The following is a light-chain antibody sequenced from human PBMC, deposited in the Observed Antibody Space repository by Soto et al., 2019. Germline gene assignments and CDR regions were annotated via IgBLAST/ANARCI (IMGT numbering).Light chain of an antibody. V-gene: IGLV4-69*01. CDR3: QTWGTGIGV. J-gene: IGLJ3*02. CDR2: VNSDGSH. Sequence: QLVLTQSPSASASLGASVKLTCTLSSGHGSYAIAWHQQQPEKGPRYLMKVNSDGSHSKGDGIPDRFSGSSSGAERYLIISSRQSEDEADYYCQTWGTGIGVFGGGTKLTVL. CDR1: SGHGSYA.